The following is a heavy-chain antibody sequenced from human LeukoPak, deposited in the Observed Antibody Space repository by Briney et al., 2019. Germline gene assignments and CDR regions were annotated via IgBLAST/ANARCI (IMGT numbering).Heavy chain of an antibody. D-gene: IGHD4/OR15-4a*01. CDR1: GGSISSYY. J-gene: IGHJ4*02. V-gene: IGHV4-4*07. Sequence: SETLSLTCTVSGGSISSYYWSWIRQPAGKGLEWIGRIYTSGSTNYNPSLKSRVTMSVDTPKNQFSLKLSSVTAADTAVYYCAGRMVARGNFDYWGQGTLVTVSS. CDR3: AGRMVARGNFDY. CDR2: IYTSGST.